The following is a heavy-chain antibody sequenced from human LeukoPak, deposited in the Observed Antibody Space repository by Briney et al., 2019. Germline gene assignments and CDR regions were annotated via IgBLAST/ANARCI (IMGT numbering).Heavy chain of an antibody. CDR3: ARDESGYYYFDY. J-gene: IGHJ4*02. CDR2: IWYDGSNK. Sequence: GRSLRLSCAASGFTFSSYGMHWVRQAPGKGLEWVAVIWYDGSNKYYADSVKSRFTISRDNSKNTLYLQMNSLRAEDTAVYYCARDESGYYYFDYWGQGTLVTVSS. V-gene: IGHV3-33*01. D-gene: IGHD3-3*01. CDR1: GFTFSSYG.